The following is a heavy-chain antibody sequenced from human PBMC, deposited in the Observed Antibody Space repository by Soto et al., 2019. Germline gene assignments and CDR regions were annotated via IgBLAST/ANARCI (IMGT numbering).Heavy chain of an antibody. J-gene: IGHJ4*02. CDR3: ARVGYCSGGSCYWDFDY. V-gene: IGHV4-39*07. CDR2: IYYSGST. Sequence: SETLSLTCTVSGGSISSSSYYWGWIRQPPGKGLEWIGSIYYSGSTYYNPSLKSRVTISVDTSKNQFSLKLSSVTAADTAVYYCARVGYCSGGSCYWDFDYWGQGTLVTVSS. CDR1: GGSISSSSYY. D-gene: IGHD2-15*01.